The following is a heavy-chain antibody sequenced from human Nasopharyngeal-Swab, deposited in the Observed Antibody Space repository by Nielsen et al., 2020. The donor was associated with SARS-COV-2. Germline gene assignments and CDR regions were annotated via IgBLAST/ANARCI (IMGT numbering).Heavy chain of an antibody. V-gene: IGHV3-23*01. Sequence: GESLKISCAASGFTFSSYAMSWVRQAPGKGLEWVSAISGSGGSTYYADSVKGRFTISRDNSKNTLYLQMNSLRAEDTAVYYCASPYPYCSGGSCYTGRYYYDMDVWGQGTTVTVSS. D-gene: IGHD2-15*01. CDR3: ASPYPYCSGGSCYTGRYYYDMDV. J-gene: IGHJ6*02. CDR1: GFTFSSYA. CDR2: ISGSGGST.